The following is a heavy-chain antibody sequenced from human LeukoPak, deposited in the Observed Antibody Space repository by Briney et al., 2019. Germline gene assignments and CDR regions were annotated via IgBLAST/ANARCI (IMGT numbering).Heavy chain of an antibody. CDR3: AKGSITMVRGVTLPLGY. D-gene: IGHD3-10*01. V-gene: IGHV3-23*01. J-gene: IGHJ4*02. Sequence: GGSLRLSCAASGFTFSSYAMSWVRQAPGKGLEWVSAISGSGGSTYYADSVKVRFTISRDNSKNTLYLQMNSQRAEDTAVYYCAKGSITMVRGVTLPLGYWGQGTLVTVS. CDR1: GFTFSSYA. CDR2: ISGSGGST.